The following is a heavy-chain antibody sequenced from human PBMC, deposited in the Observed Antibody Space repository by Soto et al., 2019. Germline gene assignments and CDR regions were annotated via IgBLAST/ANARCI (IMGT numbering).Heavy chain of an antibody. D-gene: IGHD3-22*01. CDR2: IGTAGDT. CDR3: ARVKGPRYYYDSSGYYDSPHAFDI. V-gene: IGHV3-13*01. J-gene: IGHJ3*02. Sequence: GGSPRLSCPPSGFTVSSNYMSWVRQAPGKGLEWVSVIGTAGDTYYPGSVKGRFTISRENAKNSLYLQMNSLRAEDTAVYYCARVKGPRYYYDSSGYYDSPHAFDIWGQGTMVTVSS. CDR1: GFTVSSNY.